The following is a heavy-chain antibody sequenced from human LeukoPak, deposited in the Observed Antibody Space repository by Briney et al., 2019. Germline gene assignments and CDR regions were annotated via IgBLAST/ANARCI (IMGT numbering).Heavy chain of an antibody. D-gene: IGHD3-3*01. V-gene: IGHV3-48*03. CDR2: ISGSGRTR. J-gene: IGHJ4*02. CDR1: GFTLSTYE. Sequence: PGGSLRLSCAASGFTLSTYEMNWVRQAPGKGLEWVSYISGSGRTRYYADSVKGRLTMSRDNAENSLYLQMNSLRAEDTAVYYCAKDRSSWYYPFDSWGQGTLVTVSS. CDR3: AKDRSSWYYPFDS.